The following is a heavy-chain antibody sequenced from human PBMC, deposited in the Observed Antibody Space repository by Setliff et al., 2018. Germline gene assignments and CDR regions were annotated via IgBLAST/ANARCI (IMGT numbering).Heavy chain of an antibody. D-gene: IGHD3-9*01. CDR1: GYIFRDYY. CDR3: AGPFDVGPYPRPIDGLDL. V-gene: IGHV1-2*02. CDR2: INPNSGGR. J-gene: IGHJ3*01. Sequence: AASVKVSCKASGYIFRDYYIHWVRQAPGQGLEWMGWINPNSGGREYAEAFRGRVTMTGDTSIRTAFMELSGLTSDDTAVYYCAGPFDVGPYPRPIDGLDLWGQGTRVTVSS.